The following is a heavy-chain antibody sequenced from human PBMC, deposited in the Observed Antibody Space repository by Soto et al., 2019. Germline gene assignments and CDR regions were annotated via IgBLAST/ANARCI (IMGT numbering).Heavy chain of an antibody. D-gene: IGHD6-19*01. J-gene: IGHJ4*02. CDR1: GFTFSDYA. Sequence: VQLVESGGGVVHPGRSLRLSCAASGFTFSDYAMHWVRQVPGKGLEWVAVVSHDGRNTHYADSVKGRFTISRDSSKNTVSLEMTSLRAEDTDVYYCAKGGRQWLVTSDFNYWGEGALVTVSS. CDR3: AKGGRQWLVTSDFNY. V-gene: IGHV3-30*18. CDR2: VSHDGRNT.